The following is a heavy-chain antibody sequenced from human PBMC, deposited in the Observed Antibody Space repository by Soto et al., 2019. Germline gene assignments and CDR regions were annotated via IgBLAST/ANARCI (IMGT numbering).Heavy chain of an antibody. CDR2: INDSGNI. CDR1: GGSFSGYQ. J-gene: IGHJ6*03. CDR3: ARGLILWFGELSRRGGYYYYMDV. Sequence: QVQRQQWGAGLLKPSETLSLTCAVYGGSFSGYQWTWIRQTPGKGLEWIGEINDSGNINYNPSLKGRVTILLDTPKKQISLRLSSVTAADSAVYYCARGLILWFGELSRRGGYYYYMDVWGKGTTVTVSS. V-gene: IGHV4-34*01. D-gene: IGHD3-10*01.